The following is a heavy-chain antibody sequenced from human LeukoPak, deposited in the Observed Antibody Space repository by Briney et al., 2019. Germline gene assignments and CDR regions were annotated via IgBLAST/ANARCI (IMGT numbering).Heavy chain of an antibody. J-gene: IGHJ6*03. CDR1: GGTFSSYA. CDR3: ARAPYYPTYYYYMDV. CDR2: IIPIFGTA. V-gene: IGHV1-69*05. D-gene: IGHD3-22*01. Sequence: ASAKVSCKASGGTFSSYAISWVRQAPGQGLEWMGGIIPIFGTANYAQKFQGRVTITTDESTSTAYMELSSLRSEDTAVYYCARAPYYPTYYYYMDVWGKGTTVTVSS.